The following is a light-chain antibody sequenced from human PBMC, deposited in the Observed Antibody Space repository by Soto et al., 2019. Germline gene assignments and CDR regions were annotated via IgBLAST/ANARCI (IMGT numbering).Light chain of an antibody. CDR2: DVS. Sequence: QSVLTHPASGSGSPGQSITISCTGTSSDVGGYNYVSWYQQHPGKAPKFMIYDVSNRPSGVSNRFSGSKSGNTASLTISGLQAEDDADYYCSSYTASNTRQIVFGTGTKFTVL. V-gene: IGLV2-14*01. J-gene: IGLJ1*01. CDR1: SSDVGGYNY. CDR3: SSYTASNTRQIV.